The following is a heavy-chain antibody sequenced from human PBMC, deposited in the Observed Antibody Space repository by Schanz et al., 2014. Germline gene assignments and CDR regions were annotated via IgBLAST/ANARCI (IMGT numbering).Heavy chain of an antibody. CDR2: IFHPGST. Sequence: QVQLQESGPGLVKPSGTLSLTCAVSGGSISSSNWWSWVRQPPGKGLEWIGEIFHPGSTKYNPSLKSRVTVSVEKPKNQFSLKLNSVTAADTAVYYCATVSYDFWSGKDYYSFHMDVWGKGTTVTVSS. V-gene: IGHV4-4*02. CDR3: ATVSYDFWSGKDYYSFHMDV. D-gene: IGHD3-3*01. J-gene: IGHJ6*03. CDR1: GGSISSSNW.